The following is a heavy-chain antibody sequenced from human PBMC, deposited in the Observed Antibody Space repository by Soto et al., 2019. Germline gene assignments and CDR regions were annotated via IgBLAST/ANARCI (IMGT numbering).Heavy chain of an antibody. CDR3: VRDYLLTGFDP. J-gene: IGHJ5*02. V-gene: IGHV4-59*01. CDR2: VYYSGST. Sequence: SETLSVTCTVSGGSISNYYWTWVRQPPGKGLEWIGYVYYSGSTNYNPSLESRVTISIDASKNQFSLKMKSVTAADTAVYYCVRDYLLTGFDPWDHGALVTVSS. D-gene: IGHD3-9*01. CDR1: GGSISNYY.